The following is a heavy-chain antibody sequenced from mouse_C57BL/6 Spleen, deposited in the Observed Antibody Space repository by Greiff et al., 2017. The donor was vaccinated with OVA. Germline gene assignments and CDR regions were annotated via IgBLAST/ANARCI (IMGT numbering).Heavy chain of an antibody. J-gene: IGHJ4*01. D-gene: IGHD2-2*01. V-gene: IGHV1-55*01. CDR3: ARYEIYYGYYYAMDY. CDR2: IYPGCGST. CDR1: GYTFTSYW. Sequence: QVQLQQPGAELVKPGASVKMSCKASGYTFTSYWITWVKQRPGQGLEWIGDIYPGCGSTYYNEKFKSKATLALDTSSSTAYMQLSSLTSEDTAVYYCARYEIYYGYYYAMDYWGQGTSVTVSS.